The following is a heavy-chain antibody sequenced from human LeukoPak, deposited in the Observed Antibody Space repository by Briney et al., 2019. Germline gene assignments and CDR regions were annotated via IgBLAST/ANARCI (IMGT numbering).Heavy chain of an antibody. Sequence: GGSLRLSCAASGFTFSSYSMNWVRQAPGKGLEWVSSISSSSSYIYYADSVKGRFTISRDNSKNTLYLQMNSLRAEDTAVYYCAKGDNYYYYYMDVWGKGTTVTISS. V-gene: IGHV3-21*04. CDR2: ISSSSSYI. CDR3: AKGDNYYYYYMDV. CDR1: GFTFSSYS. J-gene: IGHJ6*03.